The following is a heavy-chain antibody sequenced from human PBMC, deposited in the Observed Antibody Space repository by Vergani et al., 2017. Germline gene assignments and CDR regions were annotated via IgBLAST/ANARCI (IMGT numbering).Heavy chain of an antibody. Sequence: QVNLQESGPGLVKPSETLSLTCAVSGDSISSGNNWGWIRHPPGKGLEWISSVSHSGDTYFNPSLKGRVSISMDTSKNYFFLTLSSVTAADTAMYYCARGQTGYSRDWSTYFFYMDVWGKGTTVTVSS. CDR3: ARGQTGYSRDWSTYFFYMDV. J-gene: IGHJ6*03. CDR2: VSHSGDT. V-gene: IGHV4-38-2*01. D-gene: IGHD3/OR15-3a*01. CDR1: GDSISSGNN.